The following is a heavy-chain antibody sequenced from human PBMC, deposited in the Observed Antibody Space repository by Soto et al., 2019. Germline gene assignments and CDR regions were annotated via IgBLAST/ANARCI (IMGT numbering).Heavy chain of an antibody. CDR3: AKERYCSATSCYGGFDF. CDR1: GFDFRSYA. V-gene: IGHV3-23*01. Sequence: GGSLRLSCAASGFDFRSYAMSWVRLAPGRGLEWVSTISAGGANTQVAETLRGRFTVVRDNSKDTLHLQMNTVRADDTAIYWCAKERYCSATSCYGGFDFWGQGQWSPSPQ. D-gene: IGHD2-2*01. CDR2: ISAGGANT. J-gene: IGHJ3*01.